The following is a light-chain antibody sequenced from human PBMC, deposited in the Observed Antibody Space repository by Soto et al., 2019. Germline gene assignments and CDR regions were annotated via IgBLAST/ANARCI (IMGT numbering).Light chain of an antibody. CDR1: QSVSSN. J-gene: IGKJ2*01. CDR3: QQYNNWPPYT. Sequence: EIVMTQSPATLSVSPGERATLSCRASQSVSSNLAWYQQKPGQAPRLLIYDASTRATGIPARFSGSGSGTEFTLTISSLQSEDFAVYYGQQYNNWPPYTFGQGTKLEIK. CDR2: DAS. V-gene: IGKV3-15*01.